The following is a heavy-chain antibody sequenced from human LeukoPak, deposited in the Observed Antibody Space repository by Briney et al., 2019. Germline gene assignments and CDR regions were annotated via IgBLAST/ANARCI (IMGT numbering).Heavy chain of an antibody. J-gene: IGHJ3*02. Sequence: GGSLRLSCAASGFTFSSYAMHWVRQAPGKGLEWVAVISYDGSNKYYADSVKGRFTISRDNAKNSLYLQMNSLRAEDTAVYYCARSSSSWYRQLDAFDIWGQGTMVTVSS. CDR1: GFTFSSYA. CDR2: ISYDGSNK. CDR3: ARSSSSWYRQLDAFDI. D-gene: IGHD6-13*01. V-gene: IGHV3-30*04.